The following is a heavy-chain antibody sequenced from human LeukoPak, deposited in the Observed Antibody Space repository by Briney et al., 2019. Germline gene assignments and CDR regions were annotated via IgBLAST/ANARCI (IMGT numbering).Heavy chain of an antibody. V-gene: IGHV3-23*01. CDR2: MDQGGGFI. J-gene: IGHJ4*02. CDR3: AKDFYDSSGSRYDY. Sequence: GGSLRLSCIASGLTFRNYAMSWVRQASAKGLEWVAGMDQGGGFIQYADSVKGRFTISRDNSKNTLFMQMNSLRAEDTAVYYCAKDFYDSSGSRYDYWGQGTLVTVSS. D-gene: IGHD3-22*01. CDR1: GLTFRNYA.